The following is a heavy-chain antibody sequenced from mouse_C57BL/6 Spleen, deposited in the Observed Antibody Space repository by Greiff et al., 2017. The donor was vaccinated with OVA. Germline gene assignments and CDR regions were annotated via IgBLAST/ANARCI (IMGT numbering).Heavy chain of an antibody. CDR1: GFSFNTYA. J-gene: IGHJ1*03. CDR3: VRNEGSNDWYFDV. D-gene: IGHD1-1*01. Sequence: EVKLVESGGGLVQPKGSLKLSCAASGFSFNTYAMNWVRQAPGKGLEWVARIRSKSNNYATYYADSVKDRFTISRDDSESMLYLQMNNLKTEDTAMYYCVRNEGSNDWYFDVWGTGTTVTVSS. V-gene: IGHV10-1*01. CDR2: IRSKSNNYAT.